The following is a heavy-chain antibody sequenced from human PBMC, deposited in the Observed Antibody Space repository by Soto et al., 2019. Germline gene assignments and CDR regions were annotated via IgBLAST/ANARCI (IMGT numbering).Heavy chain of an antibody. CDR1: GFTFSSYW. J-gene: IGHJ4*02. D-gene: IGHD5-18*01. CDR2: INSDGSTT. Sequence: EVQLVESGGGLVQPGGSLRLSCAASGFTFSSYWMYWVRQAPGKGLVWVSRINSDGSTTNYADSVKGRFTISRDNAKNTVYLQMTSLRVEATAVYYCAMLWGSDTAVVYWGQGTLVTVSS. CDR3: AMLWGSDTAVVY. V-gene: IGHV3-74*01.